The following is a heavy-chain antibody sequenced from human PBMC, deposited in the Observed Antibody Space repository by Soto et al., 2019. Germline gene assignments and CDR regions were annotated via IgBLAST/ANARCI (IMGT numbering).Heavy chain of an antibody. V-gene: IGHV3-30*18. J-gene: IGHJ4*02. CDR1: GFTLITYG. Sequence: GGSLRLSCVASGFTLITYGMHWVLQAPGKGLEWVAVISYDGSNKHYADSVKGRFTISRDISKNTLYLQMNSLRAEDTAVYYCAKKGYSGSETEAYFDSWGQG. D-gene: IGHD1-26*01. CDR2: ISYDGSNK. CDR3: AKKGYSGSETEAYFDS.